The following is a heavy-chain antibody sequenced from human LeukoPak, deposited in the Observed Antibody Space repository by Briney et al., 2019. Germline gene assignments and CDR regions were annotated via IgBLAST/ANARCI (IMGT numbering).Heavy chain of an antibody. V-gene: IGHV3-7*01. Sequence: GGSLRLSCAASGFTFSSYWMSWVRQAPGKGLEWVANIKQDGSEKYYVDSEKGRFTISRDNAKNSLYLQMNSLRAEDTAVYYCASTMVRGVYNWFDPWGQGTLVTVSS. CDR3: ASTMVRGVYNWFDP. CDR1: GFTFSSYW. J-gene: IGHJ5*02. CDR2: IKQDGSEK. D-gene: IGHD3-10*01.